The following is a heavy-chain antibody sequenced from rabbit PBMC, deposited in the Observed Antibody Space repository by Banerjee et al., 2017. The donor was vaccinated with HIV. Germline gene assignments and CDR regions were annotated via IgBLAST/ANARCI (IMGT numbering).Heavy chain of an antibody. CDR1: GFSFTSSYW. J-gene: IGHJ4*01. CDR3: ARGADIDVYNL. CDR2: IYAGKSART. V-gene: IGHV1S45*01. Sequence: EESGGGLVKPEGSLTLTCKASGFSFTSSYWICWVRQAPGKGLEWIACIYAGKSARTYYANWAKGRFTISETSSTTVTLQMTSLTAADTATYFCARGADIDVYNLWGPGTLVTVS.